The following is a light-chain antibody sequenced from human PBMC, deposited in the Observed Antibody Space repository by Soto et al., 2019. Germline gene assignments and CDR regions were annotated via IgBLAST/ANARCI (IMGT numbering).Light chain of an antibody. CDR1: SSDVGGYNY. V-gene: IGLV2-11*01. CDR3: CSYAGTSWV. Sequence: QSVLTQPRSVSGSPGQSVTISCTGTSSDVGGYNYVSWYQQHPGKAPKLTIYDVSKRPSGVPDRFSGSKSGNTASLTISGLQAEDEADYHCCSYAGTSWVFGGGTKLTVL. J-gene: IGLJ3*02. CDR2: DVS.